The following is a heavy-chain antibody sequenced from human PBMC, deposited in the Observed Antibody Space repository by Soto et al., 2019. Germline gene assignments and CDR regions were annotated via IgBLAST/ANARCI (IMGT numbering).Heavy chain of an antibody. J-gene: IGHJ2*01. Sequence: QVQLQESGPGVVKPSEILSLTCTVSGDSISGYSWSWIRQSPGRGLEWIGYISYSGITNYNPSLKSRVTVSVDTSKNQFSLKLYSVTAADTAVYYCARRGPIAATGIYWYFDLWGRGTLVTVSS. CDR2: ISYSGIT. CDR1: GDSISGYS. CDR3: ARRGPIAATGIYWYFDL. D-gene: IGHD6-13*01. V-gene: IGHV4-59*08.